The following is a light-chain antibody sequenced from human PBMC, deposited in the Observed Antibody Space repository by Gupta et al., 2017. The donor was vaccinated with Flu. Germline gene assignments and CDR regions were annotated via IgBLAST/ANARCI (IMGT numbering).Light chain of an antibody. J-gene: IGKJ4*01. CDR3: PQRTMWVRS. CDR2: GGS. V-gene: IGKV3D-11*01. CDR1: QGIGAI. Sequence: PATLSLSPGERATLSCQADQGIGAIVACGEQRSGQAPKLLICGGSDRATGIPIKFRGDGSGTDFGLTITQLQTGDFSVYYGPQRTMWVRSFGGRTRVEL.